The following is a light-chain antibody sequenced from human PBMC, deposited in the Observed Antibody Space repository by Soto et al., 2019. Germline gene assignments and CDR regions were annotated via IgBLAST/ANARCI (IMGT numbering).Light chain of an antibody. CDR3: SSYAGSDVFV. J-gene: IGLJ1*01. CDR2: EVN. V-gene: IGLV2-11*01. CDR1: SSDVGGYNY. Sequence: QSALTQPRSVSGSPGQSVTISCTGASSDVGGYNYVAWYQQRPGKAPKLMIYEVNKRPSGVPDRFSGSRSGNTASLTVSGLQTEDEADYYCSSYAGSDVFVFGTGTKLTVL.